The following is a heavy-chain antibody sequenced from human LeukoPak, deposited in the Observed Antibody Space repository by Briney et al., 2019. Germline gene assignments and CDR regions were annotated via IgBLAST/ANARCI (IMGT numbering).Heavy chain of an antibody. CDR1: GFSLSTSGVG. D-gene: IGHD3-10*01. CDR2: IYWNDDK. V-gene: IGHV2-5*01. J-gene: IGHJ5*02. Sequence: SGPTLVKPTQTLTLTCTFSGFSLSTSGVGVGWIRQPPGKALEWLALIYWNDDKRYSPSLKSRLTITKDTSKNQVVLTMTNMDPVDTATYYCAHTGFDYYGSENNWFDPWGQGTLVTVSS. CDR3: AHTGFDYYGSENNWFDP.